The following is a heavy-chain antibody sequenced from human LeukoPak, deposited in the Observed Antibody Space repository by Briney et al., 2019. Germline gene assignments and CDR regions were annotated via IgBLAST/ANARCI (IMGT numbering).Heavy chain of an antibody. CDR3: ARSAYCSGTSCYPYYFDY. J-gene: IGHJ4*02. V-gene: IGHV3-21*01. CDR1: GFTFSSYS. Sequence: GGSLRLSCAASGFTFSSYSMNWVRQAPGKGLEWVSSISSSSSYIYYADSVKGRFTISRDNAKNSLYLQMNSLRAEDTAVYYCARSAYCSGTSCYPYYFDYWGQGTLVTVSS. CDR2: ISSSSSYI. D-gene: IGHD2-2*01.